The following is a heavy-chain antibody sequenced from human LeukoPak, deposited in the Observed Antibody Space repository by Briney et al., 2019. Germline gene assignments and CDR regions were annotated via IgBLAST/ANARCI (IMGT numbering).Heavy chain of an antibody. J-gene: IGHJ3*02. V-gene: IGHV1-24*01. CDR1: VYTLTELS. CDR2: FDPEDGET. Sequence: ASVKVSCKVPVYTLTELSMHWVRQAPGKGLEWMGGFDPEDGETIYAQKFQSRVTMTEDTSTDTAYMELSSLRSEDTAVYYCATPFYGDAFDIWGQGTMVTVSS. CDR3: ATPFYGDAFDI. D-gene: IGHD4-17*01.